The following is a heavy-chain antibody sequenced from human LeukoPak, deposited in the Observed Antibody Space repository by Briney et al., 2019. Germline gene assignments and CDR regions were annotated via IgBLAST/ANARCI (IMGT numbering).Heavy chain of an antibody. CDR3: AREGISGWAYFDY. CDR2: IYSDGST. Sequence: GGSLRLSCAASGFTVSTNYMSWVRQAPGKGLEWVSVIYSDGSTHYVDSVKGRFTISRDNSKNTLYLQMNSLRSEDTAVYYCAREGISGWAYFDYWGQGTLVTFSS. D-gene: IGHD6-19*01. J-gene: IGHJ4*02. V-gene: IGHV3-53*01. CDR1: GFTVSTNY.